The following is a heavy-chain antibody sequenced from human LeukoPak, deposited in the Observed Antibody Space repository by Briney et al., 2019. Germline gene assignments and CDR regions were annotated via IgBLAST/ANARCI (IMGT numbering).Heavy chain of an antibody. J-gene: IGHJ4*02. V-gene: IGHV3-7*01. CDR1: GFTFSSSW. CDR2: INQDGGEI. Sequence: GGSLRLSCAASGFTFSSSWMTWVRQAPGKGLEWVASINQDGGEIHYVDSVKGRFTISRDNGKNSLYLQMNRLRAEDTAVYYCARPRGCGSSRCNNFDYWGQGTLVTVSS. D-gene: IGHD2-2*01. CDR3: ARPRGCGSSRCNNFDY.